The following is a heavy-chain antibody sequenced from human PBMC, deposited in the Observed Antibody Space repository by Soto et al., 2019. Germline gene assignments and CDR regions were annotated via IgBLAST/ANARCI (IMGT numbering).Heavy chain of an antibody. D-gene: IGHD3-10*01. J-gene: IGHJ6*02. CDR3: ASRLVLWFEELRGSGGMDV. CDR1: GYTFTSYG. CDR2: ISAYNGNT. V-gene: IGHV1-18*01. Sequence: WASVKVSCKASGYTFTSYGISWVRQAPGQGLEWMGWISAYNGNTNYAQKLQGRVTMTTDTSTSTAYMELRSLRSDDTAVYYCASRLVLWFEELRGSGGMDVWGQGTTVTVSS.